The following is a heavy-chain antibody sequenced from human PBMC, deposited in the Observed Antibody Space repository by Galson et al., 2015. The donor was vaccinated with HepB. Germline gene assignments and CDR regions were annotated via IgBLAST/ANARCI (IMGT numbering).Heavy chain of an antibody. D-gene: IGHD4-23*01. Sequence: SLRLSCAASGFIFSGYSMNWVRQAPGKGLGWVSSTSSSGRSISYADSVKGRFTISRDNAKNSLYLQMNSLRAEGTAVYYCARGRGDNANFDYWGQGTLVTVSS. J-gene: IGHJ4*02. CDR2: TSSSGRSI. V-gene: IGHV3-21*01. CDR3: ARGRGDNANFDY. CDR1: GFIFSGYS.